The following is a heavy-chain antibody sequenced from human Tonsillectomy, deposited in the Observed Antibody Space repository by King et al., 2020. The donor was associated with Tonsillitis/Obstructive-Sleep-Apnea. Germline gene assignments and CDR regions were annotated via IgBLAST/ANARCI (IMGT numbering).Heavy chain of an antibody. D-gene: IGHD2-15*01. Sequence: GQLVQSGGDLIQPGGSLRLSCEASGFTVSSNYMRWVRQAPWKGLEWVSVIYSGGSTHYADSVKGRFTISRDNAKNTLYLQMNSLRGEDTAVYYCARASRGAATNWFDPWGQGTLVTVSS. V-gene: IGHV3-53*01. CDR3: ARASRGAATNWFDP. CDR2: IYSGGST. J-gene: IGHJ5*02. CDR1: GFTVSSNY.